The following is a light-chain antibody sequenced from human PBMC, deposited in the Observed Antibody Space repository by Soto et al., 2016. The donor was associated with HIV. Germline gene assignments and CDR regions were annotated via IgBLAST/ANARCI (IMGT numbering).Light chain of an antibody. V-gene: IGKV1-8*01. CDR1: QGISSY. J-gene: IGKJ1*01. CDR3: QQYNSYPWT. Sequence: AIRMTQSPSSLSASTGDRVTITCRASQGISSYLAWYQQKPGKAPKLLIYSASTLQSGVPSRFSGSGSGTDFTLTISCLQSEDFATYYCQQYNSYPWTFGQGTKVE. CDR2: SAS.